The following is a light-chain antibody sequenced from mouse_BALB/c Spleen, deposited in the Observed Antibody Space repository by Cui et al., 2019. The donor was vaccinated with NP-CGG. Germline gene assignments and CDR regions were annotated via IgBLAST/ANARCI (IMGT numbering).Light chain of an antibody. Sequence: QAIVSQESPLTTSPGETVTLTCRSSTGAVTTRNYANWVQEKPDHLFTGLIGGTNNRAPGVPARFSGSLIGDKAALTITGAQTEDEAIYFCALWYSNHWLFGGGTKLTVL. J-gene: IGLJ1*01. V-gene: IGLV1*01. CDR2: GTN. CDR1: TGAVTTRNY. CDR3: ALWYSNHWL.